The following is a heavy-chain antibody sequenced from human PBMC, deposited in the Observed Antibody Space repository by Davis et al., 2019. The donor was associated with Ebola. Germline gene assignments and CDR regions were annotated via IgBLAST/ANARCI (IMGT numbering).Heavy chain of an antibody. Sequence: GESLKISCAASGFTFSSYSMNWVRQAPGKGLEWVSYISSSSSTIYYADSVKGRFTISRDNAKNSLYLQMNSLRDEDTAVYYCARDTPSLGVVVAATWGAFDIWGQGTMVTVSS. CDR2: ISSSSSTI. D-gene: IGHD2-15*01. J-gene: IGHJ3*02. V-gene: IGHV3-48*02. CDR1: GFTFSSYS. CDR3: ARDTPSLGVVVAATWGAFDI.